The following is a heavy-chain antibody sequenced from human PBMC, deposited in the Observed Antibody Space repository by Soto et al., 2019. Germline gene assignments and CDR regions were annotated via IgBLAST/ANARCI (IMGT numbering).Heavy chain of an antibody. CDR2: IIPIFGTA. Sequence: SVKVSCKASGGTFSSYAISWVRQAPGQGLEWMGGIIPIFGTASYAQKFQGRVTITADKSTSTAYMELSSLRSEDTAVYYCARVDSSGPSYYYYGMDVWGQGTTVTVSS. J-gene: IGHJ6*02. CDR3: ARVDSSGPSYYYYGMDV. V-gene: IGHV1-69*06. D-gene: IGHD3-22*01. CDR1: GGTFSSYA.